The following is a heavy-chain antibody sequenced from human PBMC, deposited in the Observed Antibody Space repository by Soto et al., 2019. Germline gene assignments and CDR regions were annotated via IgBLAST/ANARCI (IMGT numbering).Heavy chain of an antibody. V-gene: IGHV1-69*13. CDR2: LIPLSGTS. J-gene: IGHJ4*01. CDR3: ARDRQACSGGSCQLDY. D-gene: IGHD2-15*01. Sequence: SVKVSGKASGYTSTSYDITWVRPATGQGLERRGGLIPLSGTSNSAQKFQGRVTITADEYTSTAYMERSSLISEDTAVYYCARDRQACSGGSCQLDYWG. CDR1: GYTSTSYD.